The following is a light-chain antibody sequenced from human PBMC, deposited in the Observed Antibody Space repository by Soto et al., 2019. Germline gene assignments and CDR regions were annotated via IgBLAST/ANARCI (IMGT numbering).Light chain of an antibody. J-gene: IGLJ2*01. CDR3: SSYANSDTVI. CDR2: DVS. CDR1: SSDVGTYNF. Sequence: HSALTQPASVSGSPGQSITISCTGTSSDVGTYNFVSWYRQHPVKAPILIIFDVSSRPSGISNRFSGSKSGNTASLTISGVQAEDEADYYCSSYANSDTVIFGGGTKVTVL. V-gene: IGLV2-14*01.